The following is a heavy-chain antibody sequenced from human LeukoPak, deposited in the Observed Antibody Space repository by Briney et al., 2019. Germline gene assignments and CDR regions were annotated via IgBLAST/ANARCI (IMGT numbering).Heavy chain of an antibody. CDR3: ARDHYDFWSGYPNAYYYYMDV. CDR2: ISSSGITI. D-gene: IGHD3-3*01. V-gene: IGHV3-11*04. J-gene: IGHJ6*03. Sequence: GGSLRLSCAASGFTFSDYYMSWIRQAPGKGLEWVSYISSSGITIYYADSVKGRFTISRDTAKNSLYLQMNSLRAEDTAVYYCARDHYDFWSGYPNAYYYYMDVWGKGTTVTVSS. CDR1: GFTFSDYY.